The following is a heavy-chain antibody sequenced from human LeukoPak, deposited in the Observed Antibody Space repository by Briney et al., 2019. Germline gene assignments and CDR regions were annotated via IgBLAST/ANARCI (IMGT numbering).Heavy chain of an antibody. V-gene: IGHV3-30*02. CDR3: AKDLMRDRWFGES. J-gene: IGHJ5*02. CDR2: IRYDGNDK. CDR1: GFPFSYYG. Sequence: GGSLRLSCAASGFPFSYYGMHWIRQAPDKGLEWVAFIRYDGNDKFYAESVKGRFTISRDTSRNTLYLQMNSLRLEDTAVYYCAKDLMRDRWFGESWGQGTLVTVSS. D-gene: IGHD3-10*01.